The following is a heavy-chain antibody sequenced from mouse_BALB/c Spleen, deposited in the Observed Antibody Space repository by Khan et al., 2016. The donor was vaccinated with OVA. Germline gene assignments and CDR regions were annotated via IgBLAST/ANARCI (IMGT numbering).Heavy chain of an antibody. D-gene: IGHD2-1*01. CDR3: ARMGIIYYGNYAYYFDY. Sequence: EVELVESGGGLVQPGGSLKLSCAASGFTFSSYGMSWVRQTPDKRLELVATINTNVGSTYYPDSVKGRFTISRDNAKNTLYPQMSSLKSEDTAMYYCARMGIIYYGNYAYYFDYWGQGTTLTVSS. V-gene: IGHV5-6-3*01. CDR1: GFTFSSYG. CDR2: INTNVGST. J-gene: IGHJ2*01.